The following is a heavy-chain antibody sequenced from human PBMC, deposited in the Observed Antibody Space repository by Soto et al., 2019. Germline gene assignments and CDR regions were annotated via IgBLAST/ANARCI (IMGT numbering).Heavy chain of an antibody. V-gene: IGHV3-30*18. J-gene: IGHJ3*02. CDR1: GFTFSSYG. D-gene: IGHD3-3*01. Sequence: GGSLRLSCAASGFTFSSYGMHWVRQAPGKGLEWVAVISYDGSNKYYADSVKGRFTISRDNSKNTLYLQMNSLRAEDTAVYYCAKDAPSVLEWSDDAFDIWGQGTMVT. CDR2: ISYDGSNK. CDR3: AKDAPSVLEWSDDAFDI.